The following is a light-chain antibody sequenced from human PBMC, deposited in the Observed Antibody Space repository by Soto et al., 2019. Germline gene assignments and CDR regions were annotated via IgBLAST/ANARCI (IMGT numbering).Light chain of an antibody. Sequence: SYELTQPPSVSVSPGQTARITCSGDALPKQYAYWYQQKPGQAPVLVIYKDSERPSGIPERFSGSSSGTTVTLTISGVQAEDDADYYCHSADSSGTPVFGNGTKLTVL. CDR3: HSADSSGTPV. V-gene: IGLV3-25*03. J-gene: IGLJ1*01. CDR1: ALPKQY. CDR2: KDS.